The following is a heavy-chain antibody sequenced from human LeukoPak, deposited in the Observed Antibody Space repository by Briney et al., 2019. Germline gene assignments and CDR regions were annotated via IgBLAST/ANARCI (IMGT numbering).Heavy chain of an antibody. CDR1: GFTFSNYA. Sequence: GGSLRLSCAASGFTFSNYAMSWVRQAPGRGLEWVSTIDGSNTNTYYADSVKGRVTISRDNSKNTLYLQMNSLRAEDTAVYYCAKDAGGFGYGYFDYWGQGTLVTVSS. CDR2: IDGSNTNT. J-gene: IGHJ4*02. CDR3: AKDAGGFGYGYFDY. D-gene: IGHD5-18*01. V-gene: IGHV3-23*01.